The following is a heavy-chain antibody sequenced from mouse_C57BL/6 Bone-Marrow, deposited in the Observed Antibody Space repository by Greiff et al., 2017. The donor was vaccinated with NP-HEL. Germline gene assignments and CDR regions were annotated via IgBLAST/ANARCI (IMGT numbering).Heavy chain of an antibody. V-gene: IGHV1-15*01. Sequence: QVQLQQSGAELVRPGASVTLSCKASGYTFTDYEMHWVKQTPVHGLEWIGAIDPETGGTAYNQKFKGKAILTADKSSSTAYMELRSLTSEDSAVYYWTRRYGSSLDYWGQGTTLTVSS. CDR3: TRRYGSSLDY. D-gene: IGHD1-1*01. J-gene: IGHJ2*01. CDR1: GYTFTDYE. CDR2: IDPETGGT.